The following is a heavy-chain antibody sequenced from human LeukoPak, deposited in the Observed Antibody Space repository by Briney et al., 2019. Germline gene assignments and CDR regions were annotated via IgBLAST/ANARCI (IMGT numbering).Heavy chain of an antibody. D-gene: IGHD5-24*01. Sequence: SVKVSCKASGYTFTSYGISWVRQAPGQGLEWMGGIIPIFGTANYAQKFQGRVTITTDESTSTAYMELSSLRSEDTAVYYCARIDGYGYFDYWGQGTLVTVSS. CDR3: ARIDGYGYFDY. J-gene: IGHJ4*02. CDR1: GYTFTSYG. CDR2: IIPIFGTA. V-gene: IGHV1-69*05.